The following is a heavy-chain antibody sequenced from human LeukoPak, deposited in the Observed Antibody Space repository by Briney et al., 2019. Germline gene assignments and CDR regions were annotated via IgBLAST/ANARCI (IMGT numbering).Heavy chain of an antibody. CDR3: ARDDDLWSGYPYYFDY. CDR2: IKQDGSEK. CDR1: GFTFSSYW. D-gene: IGHD3-3*01. Sequence: GGSLRLSCAASGFTFSSYWMSWVRQAPGKGLEWVANIKQDGSEKYYVDSVKGRFTISRDNAKNSLYLQMNSLRAEDTAVYYCARDDDLWSGYPYYFDYWGQGTLVTVSS. V-gene: IGHV3-7*01. J-gene: IGHJ4*02.